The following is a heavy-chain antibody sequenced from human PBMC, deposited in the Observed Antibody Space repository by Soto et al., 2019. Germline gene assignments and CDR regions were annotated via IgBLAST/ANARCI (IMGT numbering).Heavy chain of an antibody. J-gene: IGHJ5*02. V-gene: IGHV4-31*03. CDR3: AREGATYYYDSSGHQGWFDP. D-gene: IGHD3-22*01. CDR2: IYYSGST. CDR1: GGSISSGGYY. Sequence: QVQLQESGPGLVKPSQTLSLTCTVSGGSISSGGYYWSWIRQHPGKGLEWIGYIYYSGSTYYNPSLKSRVTISVDTSKNQFSLKLSFVTAADTAVYYCAREGATYYYDSSGHQGWFDPWGQGTLVTVSS.